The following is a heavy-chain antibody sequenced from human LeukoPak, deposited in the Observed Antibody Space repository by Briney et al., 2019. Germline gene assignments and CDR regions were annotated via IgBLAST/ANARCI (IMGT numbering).Heavy chain of an antibody. Sequence: GGSLRLSCAASGFTFSSSAMSWVRQAPGKGLEWVSAISNNGGYTYYADSVQGRFTISRDNSKNTLYLQMNSLRAEDTAVYYCAKVAGTLDYWGQGTLVTVSS. CDR3: AKVAGTLDY. CDR2: ISNNGGYT. CDR1: GFTFSSSA. J-gene: IGHJ4*02. V-gene: IGHV3-23*01. D-gene: IGHD1-7*01.